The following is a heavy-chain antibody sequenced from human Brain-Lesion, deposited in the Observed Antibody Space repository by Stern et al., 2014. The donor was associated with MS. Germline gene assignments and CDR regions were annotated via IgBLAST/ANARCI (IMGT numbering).Heavy chain of an antibody. D-gene: IGHD1-26*01. CDR3: ATLSPGAGGNYYRHFDY. V-gene: IGHV1-24*01. CDR2: FDPEDGET. Sequence: VQLEESGAEVKKPGASVKVSCKVSGYTLTELSMHWVRQAPRKGLEWMGGFDPEDGETMYAQKFQGRVTMTEDTSTDTAYMELSSLRSEDTAVYYCATLSPGAGGNYYRHFDYWGQGTLVTVSS. CDR1: GYTLTELS. J-gene: IGHJ4*02.